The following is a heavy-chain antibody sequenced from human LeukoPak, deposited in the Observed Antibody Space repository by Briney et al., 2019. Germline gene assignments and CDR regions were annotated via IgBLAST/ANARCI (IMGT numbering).Heavy chain of an antibody. CDR3: AKGLHGGVGYGVDV. D-gene: IGHD3-16*01. V-gene: IGHV3-23*01. Sequence: GGSLRLSYTVSAFTFSNCVMTWVRQAPGKGLEWVSSISGTGGRTYSADSVKGRFTISRDNSKNTLYLQMKNLRVEHTAVYYCAKGLHGGVGYGVDVWGQGTTVSVSS. CDR1: AFTFSNCV. CDR2: ISGTGGRT. J-gene: IGHJ6*02.